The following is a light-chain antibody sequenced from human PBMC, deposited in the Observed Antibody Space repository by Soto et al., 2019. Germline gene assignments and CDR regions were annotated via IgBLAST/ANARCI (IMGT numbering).Light chain of an antibody. CDR3: QQPGT. V-gene: IGKV3-20*01. CDR2: AAS. CDR1: RSLSSSY. J-gene: IGKJ2*01. Sequence: EIVVTQSPGTLSLSPGERATLSCRASRSLSSSYVLWYQQKPGQAPRLLIYAASRRATGIPDRFTGRGSATEYTLTITRLEAEDFAVHYCQQPGTLGQGTRLEIK.